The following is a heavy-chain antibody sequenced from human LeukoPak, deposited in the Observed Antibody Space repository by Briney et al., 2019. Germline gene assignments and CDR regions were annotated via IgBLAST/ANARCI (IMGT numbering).Heavy chain of an antibody. CDR3: AKGGGITLVRGVTVDY. CDR1: GFSFSSYA. CDR2: ISGSGAST. V-gene: IGHV3-23*01. Sequence: QTGASLRLSCAASGFSFSSYAMGWVRQAPGKGLEWVSSISGSGASTYYADSVKGRFTISRDNSKNTLYLQMNSLRAEDTAVYSCAKGGGITLVRGVTVDYWGQGTLVTVSS. D-gene: IGHD3-10*01. J-gene: IGHJ4*02.